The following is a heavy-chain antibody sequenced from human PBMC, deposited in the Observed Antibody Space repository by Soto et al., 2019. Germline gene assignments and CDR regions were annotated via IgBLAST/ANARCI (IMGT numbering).Heavy chain of an antibody. Sequence: GGSLRLSCAASGFTFSSYGMHWVRQAPGKGLEWVAVIWYDGSNKYYADSVKGRFTISRDNSKNTLYLQMNSLRAEDTAVYYCARDGFYGSGSYSTPIDYYYYMDVWGKGTTVTVSS. V-gene: IGHV3-33*01. CDR2: IWYDGSNK. CDR3: ARDGFYGSGSYSTPIDYYYYMDV. J-gene: IGHJ6*03. CDR1: GFTFSSYG. D-gene: IGHD3-10*01.